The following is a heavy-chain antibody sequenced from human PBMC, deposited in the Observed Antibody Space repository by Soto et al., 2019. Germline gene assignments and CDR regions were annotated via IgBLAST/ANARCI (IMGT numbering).Heavy chain of an antibody. J-gene: IGHJ5*02. CDR3: VRRHVSATGIDWFNP. Sequence: VASVKVSCKASGYTFTSYGIHWVRQAPGQRLEWMGWINAANGDTKYSPKFQGRVTITRDTSASTAYMELSSLRSEDTAVYYCVRRHVSATGIDWFNPWGHGTLVTVS. D-gene: IGHD6-13*01. CDR1: GYTFTSYG. V-gene: IGHV1-3*01. CDR2: INAANGDT.